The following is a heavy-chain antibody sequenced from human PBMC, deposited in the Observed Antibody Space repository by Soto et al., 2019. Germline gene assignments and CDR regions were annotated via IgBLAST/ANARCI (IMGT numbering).Heavy chain of an antibody. V-gene: IGHV1-46*01. CDR2: INPSGGST. D-gene: IGHD6-13*01. J-gene: IGHJ6*02. CDR1: GSTFTSYY. Sequence: GASVKVSCKASGSTFTSYYIHWVRQAPGQGLEWMGMINPSGGSTDYAQNFQGRVTMTRDPSTSTVYMELSSLRSDDTAVYYCAKDRGRATAGEYYYYGMDVWGQGNTVTVSS. CDR3: AKDRGRATAGEYYYYGMDV.